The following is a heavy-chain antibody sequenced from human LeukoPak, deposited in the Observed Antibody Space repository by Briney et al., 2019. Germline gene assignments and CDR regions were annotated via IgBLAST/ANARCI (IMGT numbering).Heavy chain of an antibody. CDR3: ARDRFRDTTGPYGTDV. D-gene: IGHD1-26*01. V-gene: IGHV1-2*02. CDR1: GYTFTGYY. Sequence: ASVKVSCKASGYTFTGYYMHWLRQAPGQGLEWMGWINPNGGGTNYAQKFQGRVTMTRDTSINTAYVDLSRLRSNDTAVYYCARDRFRDTTGPYGTDVWGQGTTVIVSS. J-gene: IGHJ6*02. CDR2: INPNGGGT.